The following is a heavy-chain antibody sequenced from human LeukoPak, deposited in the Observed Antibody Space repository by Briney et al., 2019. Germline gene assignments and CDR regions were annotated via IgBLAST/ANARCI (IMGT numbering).Heavy chain of an antibody. CDR1: GGTFSSYA. J-gene: IGHJ5*02. CDR3: ARDLDEQELDWDTTNGIMDP. V-gene: IGHV1-69*13. Sequence: SVKVSCKASGGTFSSYAISWVRQAPRQGLDGMGGIIPIFGTAKLEQKFQGRVKITEDQSTSTAYMELSSLRSEDTAVYYCARDLDEQELDWDTTNGIMDPWGQGTLVTVSS. CDR2: IIPIFGTA. D-gene: IGHD6-13*01.